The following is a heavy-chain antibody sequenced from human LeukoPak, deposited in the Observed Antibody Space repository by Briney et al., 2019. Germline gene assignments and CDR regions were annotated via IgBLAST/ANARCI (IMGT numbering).Heavy chain of an antibody. CDR1: GFTFSSYE. CDR3: ARDDAMGATIDY. D-gene: IGHD1-26*01. V-gene: IGHV3-48*03. CDR2: ICSSGSTI. J-gene: IGHJ4*02. Sequence: GGSLRLSCAASGFTFSSYEMNWVRQAPGKGVEWGSYICSSGSTIYYADSVKGRFTISRDNAKNSLYLQMNSLRAEDTAVYYCARDDAMGATIDYWGQGTLVTVSS.